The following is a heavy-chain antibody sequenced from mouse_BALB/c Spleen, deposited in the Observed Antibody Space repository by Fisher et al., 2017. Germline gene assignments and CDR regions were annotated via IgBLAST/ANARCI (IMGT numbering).Heavy chain of an antibody. V-gene: IGHV5-6-2*01. Sequence: RFTISRDNAKNTLYLQMSSLKSEDTALYYCARHVGVWYFDVWGAGTTVTVSS. J-gene: IGHJ1*01. CDR3: ARHVGVWYFDV.